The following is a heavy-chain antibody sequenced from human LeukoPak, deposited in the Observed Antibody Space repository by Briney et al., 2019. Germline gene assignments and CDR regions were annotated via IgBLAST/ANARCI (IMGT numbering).Heavy chain of an antibody. Sequence: SETLSLTCTVSGGSISSGGYYWSWIRQHPGKGLEWIGYIYYSGSTYYNPSLKSRVTISVDTSKNQFSLKLSSVTAADTAVYYCARGSSGYYYFDYWGQGTLVTVSS. CDR3: ARGSSGYYYFDY. CDR1: GGSISSGGYY. D-gene: IGHD3-22*01. J-gene: IGHJ4*02. V-gene: IGHV4-31*03. CDR2: IYYSGST.